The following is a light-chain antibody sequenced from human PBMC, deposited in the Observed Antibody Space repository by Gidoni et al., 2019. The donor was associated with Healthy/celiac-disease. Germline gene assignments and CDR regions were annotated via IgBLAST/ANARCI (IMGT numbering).Light chain of an antibody. CDR2: DAS. CDR1: QSVSSY. J-gene: IGKJ4*01. Sequence: EIVLTQSPATLSLSPGERATLSCRASQSVSSYLAWYQQKLGQSPRLLISDASNRATGIPARFSGSGSGTDFTLTISSLEPEDFAVYYCQQRSNWPPSLTFGGGTKVEIK. V-gene: IGKV3-11*01. CDR3: QQRSNWPPSLT.